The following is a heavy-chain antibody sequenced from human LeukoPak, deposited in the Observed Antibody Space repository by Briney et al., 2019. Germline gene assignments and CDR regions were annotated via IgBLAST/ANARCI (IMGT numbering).Heavy chain of an antibody. CDR3: AKLHSSSFGMDV. D-gene: IGHD6-13*01. CDR1: GLTFSSYA. CDR2: ISGSGGST. Sequence: GGSLRLSCAASGLTFSSYAMSWVRQAPGKGLEWVSAISGSGGSTYYADSVKGRFTISRDNSKNTLYLQMNSLRAEDTAVYYCAKLHSSSFGMDVWGQGTTVTVSS. J-gene: IGHJ6*02. V-gene: IGHV3-23*01.